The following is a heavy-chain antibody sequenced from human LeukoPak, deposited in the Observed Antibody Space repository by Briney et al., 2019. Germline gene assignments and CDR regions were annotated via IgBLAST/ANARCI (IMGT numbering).Heavy chain of an antibody. CDR2: ISGSDGST. J-gene: IGHJ4*02. D-gene: IGHD3-22*01. V-gene: IGHV3-23*01. CDR3: AKGSDSSGYCPPGGFDY. CDR1: GFTFSSYA. Sequence: GGSLRLSCAASGFTFSSYAMSWVRQAPGQGLEWVSAISGSDGSTYYADSVKGRFTISRDNSKNTLYLQMNSLRAEDTAVYYCAKGSDSSGYCPPGGFDYWGQGTLVTVSS.